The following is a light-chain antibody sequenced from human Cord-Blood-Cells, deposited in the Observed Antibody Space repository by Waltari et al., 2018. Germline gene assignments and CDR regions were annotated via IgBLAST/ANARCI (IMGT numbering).Light chain of an antibody. Sequence: QSALTQPASVPGSPGQSITISCPGTSSAVGGYNYISWYQQHPGKAPKLIIYEVSNRPSGVSNRFSGSKSGNTASLTISGLQAEDEADYYCSSYTSSSTLVFGTGTKVTVL. V-gene: IGLV2-14*01. CDR2: EVS. CDR1: SSAVGGYNY. CDR3: SSYTSSSTLV. J-gene: IGLJ1*01.